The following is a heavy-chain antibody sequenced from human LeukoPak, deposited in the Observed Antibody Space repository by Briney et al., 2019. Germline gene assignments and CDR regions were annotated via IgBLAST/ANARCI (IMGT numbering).Heavy chain of an antibody. Sequence: SETLSLTCAVYGGSFSGYYWSWIRQPPGKGLEWIGEINYSGSTNYNPSLKSRVTISVDTSKNQFSLKLSSVTAADTAVYYCARGGPSSSIAAAGLLHYWGQGTLVTVSS. CDR3: ARGGPSSSIAAAGLLHY. CDR1: GGSFSGYY. CDR2: INYSGST. V-gene: IGHV4-34*01. J-gene: IGHJ4*02. D-gene: IGHD6-13*01.